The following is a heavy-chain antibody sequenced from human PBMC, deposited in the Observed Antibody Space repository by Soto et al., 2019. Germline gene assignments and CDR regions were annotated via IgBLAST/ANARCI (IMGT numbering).Heavy chain of an antibody. V-gene: IGHV6-1*01. CDR3: ARVLQEKTYDDFWSGYYYGMDV. CDR1: GDSVSSNSAA. Sequence: PSQTLSLTCAISGDSVSSNSAAWNWIRQSPSRGLEWLGRTYYRSKWYNDYAVSVKSRITINPDTSKNQFSLQLNSVTPEDTAVYYCARVLQEKTYDDFWSGYYYGMDVCGQRTTVPVS. CDR2: TYYRSKWYN. J-gene: IGHJ6*02. D-gene: IGHD3-3*01.